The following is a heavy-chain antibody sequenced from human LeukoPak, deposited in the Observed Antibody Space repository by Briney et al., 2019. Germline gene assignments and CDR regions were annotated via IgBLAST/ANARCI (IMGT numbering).Heavy chain of an antibody. CDR1: GFTFSSFG. Sequence: GGSLRLSCAASGFTFSSFGMSWVRQAPGKGLEWVSAISGSGDTTYYADSVKGRFTISRDNSKNTLYLQMNSLRAEDTAVYYCAKDQGLYNDWGQGTLVTVSS. CDR3: AKDQGLYND. V-gene: IGHV3-23*01. J-gene: IGHJ4*02. CDR2: ISGSGDTT. D-gene: IGHD1-14*01.